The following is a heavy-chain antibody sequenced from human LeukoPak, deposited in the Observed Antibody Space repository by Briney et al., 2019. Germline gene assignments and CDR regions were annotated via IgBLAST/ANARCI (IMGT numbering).Heavy chain of an antibody. Sequence: PGGSLRLSCAASGFTFSSYWMSWARQAPGKGLEWVANIKQDGSEKYYVDSAKGRFTISRDNAKNSLYLQMNSLRAEDTAVYYCARDSWDRAAFDIWGQGTMVTVSS. CDR2: IKQDGSEK. V-gene: IGHV3-7*01. CDR3: ARDSWDRAAFDI. J-gene: IGHJ3*02. CDR1: GFTFSSYW. D-gene: IGHD5-18*01.